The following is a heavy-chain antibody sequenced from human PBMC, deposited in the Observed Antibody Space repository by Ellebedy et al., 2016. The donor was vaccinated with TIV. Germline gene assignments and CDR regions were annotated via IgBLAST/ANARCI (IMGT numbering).Heavy chain of an antibody. CDR2: IYQTEST. Sequence: SETLSLXXSVSGFSISSGYYWAWIRQPPERGLEWITTIYQTESTYYNPSLKSRLTVSVDMSKNQFSLHLRSVTAADSAVYYCARGTDWFDPWGTGILVTVSS. V-gene: IGHV4-38-2*02. CDR1: GFSISSGYY. J-gene: IGHJ5*02. CDR3: ARGTDWFDP.